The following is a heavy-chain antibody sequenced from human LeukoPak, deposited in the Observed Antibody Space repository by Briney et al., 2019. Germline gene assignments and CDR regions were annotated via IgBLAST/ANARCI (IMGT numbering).Heavy chain of an antibody. Sequence: PSETLSLTCTVSGVSISSYYWSWIRQPPGKGLEWIGYIYYSGSTNYNPSLKSRVTISVDTSKNQFSLKLSSVTAADTAVYYCATLNYDSSDYFDYWGQGTLVTVSS. CDR1: GVSISSYY. V-gene: IGHV4-59*08. CDR2: IYYSGST. CDR3: ATLNYDSSDYFDY. J-gene: IGHJ4*02. D-gene: IGHD3-22*01.